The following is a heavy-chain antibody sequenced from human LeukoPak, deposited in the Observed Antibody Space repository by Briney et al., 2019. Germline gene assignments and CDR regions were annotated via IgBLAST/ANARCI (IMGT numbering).Heavy chain of an antibody. CDR2: IYYSGST. D-gene: IGHD6-19*01. CDR3: ARHSLGSSGWYVDY. Sequence: GSLRLSCAASGFTFSSYWMSWVRQAPGKGLEWIGGIYYSGSTYYKSSLKSRVTISVDTSKNHFSLKPSSVSAADTAVYYCARHSLGSSGWYVDYWGQGTLVTVSS. CDR1: GFTFSSYW. J-gene: IGHJ4*02. V-gene: IGHV4-39*01.